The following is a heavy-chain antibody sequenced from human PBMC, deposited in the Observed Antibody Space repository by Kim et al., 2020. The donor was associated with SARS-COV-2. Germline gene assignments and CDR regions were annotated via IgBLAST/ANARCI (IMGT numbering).Heavy chain of an antibody. CDR3: ARGGETYYYGR. CDR2: T. V-gene: IGHV1-3*01. Sequence: TKYSQKFQGRVTITRDTSASTAYMELSSLRSEDTAVYYCARGGETYYYGRWGQGTLVTVSS. J-gene: IGHJ4*02. D-gene: IGHD3-10*01.